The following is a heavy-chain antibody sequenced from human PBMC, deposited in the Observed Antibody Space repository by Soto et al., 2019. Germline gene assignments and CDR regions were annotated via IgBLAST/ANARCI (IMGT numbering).Heavy chain of an antibody. CDR1: GFTFSSYE. Sequence: GGSLRLSCAASGFTFSSYEMNWVRQAPGKGLEWVSYISSSGSTIYYADSVKGRFTISRDNAKNSLYLQMNSLRAEDTAVYYCARYCGGDCYSSEDYYGMDVWGQGTTVTVSS. V-gene: IGHV3-48*03. D-gene: IGHD2-21*02. J-gene: IGHJ6*02. CDR2: ISSSGSTI. CDR3: ARYCGGDCYSSEDYYGMDV.